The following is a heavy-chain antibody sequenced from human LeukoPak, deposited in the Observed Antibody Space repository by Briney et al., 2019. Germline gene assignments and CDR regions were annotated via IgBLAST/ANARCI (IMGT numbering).Heavy chain of an antibody. J-gene: IGHJ4*02. CDR3: AGRPDTAIVPIFDY. CDR2: INPNGGGT. Sequence: ASVKVSCKASGYTFTGYYLHWVRQAPGQGLEWMGWINPNGGGTNYAQKFQGRVTMTGDTSISTAYMELSRLSSDSTAIYYCAGRPDTAIVPIFDYWGQGTLVTVSS. CDR1: GYTFTGYY. D-gene: IGHD5-18*01. V-gene: IGHV1-2*02.